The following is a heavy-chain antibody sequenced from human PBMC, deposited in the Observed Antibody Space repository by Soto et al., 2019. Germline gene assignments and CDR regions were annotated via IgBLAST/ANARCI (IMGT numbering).Heavy chain of an antibody. J-gene: IGHJ4*02. V-gene: IGHV3-30-3*01. Sequence: QVQLVESGGGVVQPGRSLRLSCAASGFTFSNYAMHWVRQAPGKGLEWVAVISYDGSNKYYADSVKGRFTISRDNSKNPLYLQMNSLRAEDTAVYYCARDFSPHRVAAPATGDYWGQGTLVTVSS. CDR1: GFTFSNYA. CDR3: ARDFSPHRVAAPATGDY. D-gene: IGHD6-13*01. CDR2: ISYDGSNK.